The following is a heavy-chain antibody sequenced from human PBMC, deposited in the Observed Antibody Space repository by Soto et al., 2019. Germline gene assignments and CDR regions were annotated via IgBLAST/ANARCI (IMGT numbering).Heavy chain of an antibody. V-gene: IGHV1-69*06. Sequence: QVQLVQSGAEVKKPGSSVKVSCKASGGTFSSYAISWVRQAPGQGLEWMGGIIPIFGTANYAQKFQGRVTITADKSTSTAYMQLSSLRSEDTAVYYCASAPRGRRIAGAGTGPFDYWGQGTLVTVSS. D-gene: IGHD6-19*01. CDR3: ASAPRGRRIAGAGTGPFDY. CDR2: IIPIFGTA. CDR1: GGTFSSYA. J-gene: IGHJ4*02.